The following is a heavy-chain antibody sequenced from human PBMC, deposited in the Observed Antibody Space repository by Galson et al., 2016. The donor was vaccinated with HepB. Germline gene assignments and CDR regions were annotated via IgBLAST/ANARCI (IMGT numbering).Heavy chain of an antibody. V-gene: IGHV1-18*01. D-gene: IGHD5-24*01. CDR3: ARDRDYLLDS. CDR2: ISASKGKI. Sequence: SVKVSCKASGYTFTSYGISWVRQAPGQGLEWMGRISASKGKINYAQNLQGRVTMTTDTYTSTVYMELRSLRSDDTAVYYCARDRDYLLDSWGQGTLVTVSP. J-gene: IGHJ4*02. CDR1: GYTFTSYG.